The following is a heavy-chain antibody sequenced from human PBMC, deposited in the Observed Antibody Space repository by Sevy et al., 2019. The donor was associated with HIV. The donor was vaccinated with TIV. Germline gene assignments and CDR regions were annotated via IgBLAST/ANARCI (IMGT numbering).Heavy chain of an antibody. V-gene: IGHV3-21*01. Sequence: GGSLRLSCAASGFTFSNYFMNWLRQAPGKGLEWVSSISSGSSYIFYADSLKGRFTISRDNAKNSLYLHMNSLRAEDTAVYYCARGDYYGSLYYFDYWGPGTLVTVSS. CDR1: GFTFSNYF. J-gene: IGHJ4*02. CDR3: ARGDYYGSLYYFDY. D-gene: IGHD3-10*01. CDR2: ISSGSSYI.